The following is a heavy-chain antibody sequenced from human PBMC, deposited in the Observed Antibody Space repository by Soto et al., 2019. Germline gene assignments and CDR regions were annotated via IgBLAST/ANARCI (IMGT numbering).Heavy chain of an antibody. D-gene: IGHD3-16*01. CDR2: INHSGST. Sequence: QVQLQQWGAGLLKPSETLSLTCAVSGGSFSGYYWSWIRQPPGKGLEWIGEINHSGSTNYNPSLKSRVTISVDTSKNQFSLKLSSVTAADTAVYYCASWGYYWGQGTLVTVSS. J-gene: IGHJ4*02. V-gene: IGHV4-34*01. CDR1: GGSFSGYY. CDR3: ASWGYY.